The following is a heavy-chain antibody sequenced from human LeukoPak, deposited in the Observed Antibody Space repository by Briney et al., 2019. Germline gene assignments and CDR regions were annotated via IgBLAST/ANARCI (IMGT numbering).Heavy chain of an antibody. D-gene: IGHD6-13*01. V-gene: IGHV3-30-3*01. J-gene: IGHJ3*02. Sequence: GGSLRLSCAASGFTFSSYAMHWVRQAPGKGLEWVAVISYDGSNKYYADSVKGRFTISRDNSKNTLYLQMNSLRAEDTAVYYCARDIQQLVSFVIWGQGTMVTVSS. CDR1: GFTFSSYA. CDR2: ISYDGSNK. CDR3: ARDIQQLVSFVI.